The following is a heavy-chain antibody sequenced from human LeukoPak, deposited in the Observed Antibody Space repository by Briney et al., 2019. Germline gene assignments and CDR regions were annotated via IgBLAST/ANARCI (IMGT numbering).Heavy chain of an antibody. D-gene: IGHD3-3*01. CDR3: ARGGHDFWSGYPFDY. CDR1: GYTFTSYG. J-gene: IGHJ4*02. CDR2: ISAYNGNT. V-gene: IGHV1-18*01. Sequence: GASVKVSCKASGYTFTSYGISWVRQAPGQGLEWMGWISAYNGNTNYAQKLQGRVTLTTDTSTSTAYMELRSLRSEDTAVYYCARGGHDFWSGYPFDYWGQGALVTVSS.